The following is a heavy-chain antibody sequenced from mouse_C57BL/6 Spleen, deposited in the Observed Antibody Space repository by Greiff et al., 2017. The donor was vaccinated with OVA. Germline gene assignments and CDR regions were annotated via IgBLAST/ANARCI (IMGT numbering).Heavy chain of an antibody. D-gene: IGHD4-1*01. CDR1: GFAFSDYY. Sequence: EVHLVESEGGLVQPGSSMKLSCTASGFAFSDYYMAWVRQVPEKGLEWVANINYDGSSTYYLDSLKSRFIISRDNAKNILYLQMSSLKSEDTATYYCAREESNWGYYAMDYWGQGTSVTVSS. CDR2: INYDGSST. CDR3: AREESNWGYYAMDY. V-gene: IGHV5-16*01. J-gene: IGHJ4*01.